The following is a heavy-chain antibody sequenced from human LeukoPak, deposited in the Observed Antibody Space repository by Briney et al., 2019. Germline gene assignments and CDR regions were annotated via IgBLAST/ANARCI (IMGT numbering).Heavy chain of an antibody. CDR1: GGSFSNYA. CDR2: IIPIFPTA. D-gene: IGHD6-13*01. V-gene: IGHV1-69*06. CDR3: ARGAAAGIFDY. J-gene: IGHJ4*02. Sequence: GASVKVSCKASGGSFSNYAVSWVRQAPGQGLEWMGGIIPIFPTANYAQKFQGRVTITADKSTSTAYMEPSSLRSEDTALYYCARGAAAGIFDYWGQGTLVTVSS.